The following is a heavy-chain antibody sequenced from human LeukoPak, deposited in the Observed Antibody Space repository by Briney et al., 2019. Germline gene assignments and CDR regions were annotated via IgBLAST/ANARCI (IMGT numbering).Heavy chain of an antibody. CDR1: GYTLTELS. Sequence: ASVKVSCKVSGYTLTELSMHWVRQAPGKGLEWMGGLDPEDGETIYAQKFQGRVTMTEDTSTDTAYMELSSLRSEDTAVYYCATDPLTYGDYGRGDYWGQGTLVTVSS. J-gene: IGHJ4*02. CDR3: ATDPLTYGDYGRGDY. D-gene: IGHD4-17*01. CDR2: LDPEDGET. V-gene: IGHV1-24*01.